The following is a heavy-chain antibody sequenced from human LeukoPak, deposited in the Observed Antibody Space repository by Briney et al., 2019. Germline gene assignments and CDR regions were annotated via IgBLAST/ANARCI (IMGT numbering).Heavy chain of an antibody. CDR3: ARGPIPSAFDI. J-gene: IGHJ3*02. Sequence: ASGKVSCKGAGYGFTSYGISWVRQAPGQGHEWMGWMNPNSGNTGYAQKFQGRVTMTRNTSISTAYMELSSLRSEDTAVYYCARGPIPSAFDIWGQGTMVTVSS. CDR2: MNPNSGNT. CDR1: GYGFTSYG. V-gene: IGHV1-8*01. D-gene: IGHD2-21*01.